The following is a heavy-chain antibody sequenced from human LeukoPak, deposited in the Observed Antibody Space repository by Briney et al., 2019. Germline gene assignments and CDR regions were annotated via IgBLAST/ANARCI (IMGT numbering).Heavy chain of an antibody. V-gene: IGHV4-4*02. CDR3: ARSADSVITRGAFDI. CDR2: IYHSGST. J-gene: IGHJ3*02. D-gene: IGHD3-22*01. CDR1: SASISSSKW. Sequence: SETLSLTCAVSSASISSSKWWSWVRQPPGKGLEWIGEIYHSGSTSYNPSLKSRVTISVDKSKNQFSLKLSSVTAADTAVYFCARSADSVITRGAFDIWGQGTMVTVSS.